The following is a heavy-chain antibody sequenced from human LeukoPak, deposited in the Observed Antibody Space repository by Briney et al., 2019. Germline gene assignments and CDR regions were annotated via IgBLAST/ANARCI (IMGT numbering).Heavy chain of an antibody. D-gene: IGHD3-9*01. J-gene: IGHJ4*02. Sequence: ASVKVSCKASGYTFTGYYMHWVRQAPGQGLEWMGWISAYNGNTNYAQKLQGRVTMTTDTSTSTAYMELRSLRSGDTAVYYCARVLGGLRYFDWLLDYYFDYWGQGTLVTVSS. CDR2: ISAYNGNT. V-gene: IGHV1-18*04. CDR1: GYTFTGYY. CDR3: ARVLGGLRYFDWLLDYYFDY.